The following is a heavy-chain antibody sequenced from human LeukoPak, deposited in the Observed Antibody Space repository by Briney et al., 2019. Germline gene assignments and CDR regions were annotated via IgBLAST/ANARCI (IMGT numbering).Heavy chain of an antibody. J-gene: IGHJ5*02. V-gene: IGHV3-23*01. Sequence: GGSLRLSCAASGFTFSSYAMIWVRQAPGKGLECVSSISGSCGCTYYADSVKGPFTISRDNSKNTLYLQMNSLRAEDTAVYSCAKGKSMITFGGVIVHWGQGTLVTVSS. D-gene: IGHD3-16*01. CDR1: GFTFSSYA. CDR3: AKGKSMITFGGVIVH. CDR2: ISGSCGCT.